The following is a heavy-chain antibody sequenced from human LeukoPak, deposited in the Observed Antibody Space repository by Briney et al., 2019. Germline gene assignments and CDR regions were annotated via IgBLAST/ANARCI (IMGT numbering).Heavy chain of an antibody. CDR3: AKAPSIAVAGRLFDH. CDR2: ISWNSGSI. Sequence: PDRSLRLSCAASGFTFDDYAMHWVRQAPGKGLEWVSGISWNSGSIGYADSVKGRFTISRDNAKNSLYLQMNSLRAEDTALYYCAKAPSIAVAGRLFDHWGQGTLVTVSS. J-gene: IGHJ4*02. V-gene: IGHV3-9*01. CDR1: GFTFDDYA. D-gene: IGHD6-19*01.